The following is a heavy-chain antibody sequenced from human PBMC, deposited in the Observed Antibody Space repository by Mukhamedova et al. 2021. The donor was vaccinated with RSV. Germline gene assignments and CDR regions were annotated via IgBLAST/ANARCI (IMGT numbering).Heavy chain of an antibody. V-gene: IGHV3-48*02. Sequence: GLEWISFIRRSGSAVYYANSVKGRFTVSRDDARNSLYLQMNSLRDEDTAVYYCATDRGQPPPYSIDSRYFDYWGHGTLVTVSS. D-gene: IGHD5-18*01. J-gene: IGHJ4*01. CDR2: IRRSGSAV. CDR3: ATDRGQPPPYSIDSRYFDY.